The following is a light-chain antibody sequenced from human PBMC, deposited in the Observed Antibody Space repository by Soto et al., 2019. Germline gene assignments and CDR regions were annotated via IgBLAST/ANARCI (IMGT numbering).Light chain of an antibody. J-gene: IGKJ1*01. CDR3: QQRYNWPPIT. CDR2: DAS. CDR1: QSVSTY. Sequence: EIVLTQSPATLSLSPGERATLSCRASQSVSTYVARYPQKPGQAPRLLIYDASNRATGIPARFSGSGSGTDFTLTISSLEPEDFAVYYCQQRYNWPPITFGQGTKVDIK. V-gene: IGKV3-11*01.